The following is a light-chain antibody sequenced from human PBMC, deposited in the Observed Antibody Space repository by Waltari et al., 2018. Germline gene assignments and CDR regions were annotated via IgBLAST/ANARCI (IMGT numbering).Light chain of an antibody. J-gene: IGLJ2*01. CDR3: SSYSDSSTPVL. CDR1: SGSIGGSDF. V-gene: IGLV2-14*03. Sequence: QSALTQPASVSGSPGQSIAIPCTCTSGSIGGSDFVSRYQQHPGEAPKLIIYDVFNRPSGISGRFSGSKSGNTASLTISGLQTDDEANYYCSSYSDSSTPVLFGGGTTVTVL. CDR2: DVF.